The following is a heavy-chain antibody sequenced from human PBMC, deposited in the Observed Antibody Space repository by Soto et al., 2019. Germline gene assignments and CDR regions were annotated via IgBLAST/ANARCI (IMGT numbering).Heavy chain of an antibody. CDR1: GFTFTSSA. V-gene: IGHV1-18*01. J-gene: IGHJ4*02. Sequence: GASVKVSCKASGFTFTSSAVLWVRQARGQGLEWMGWISVCSGNTNYAQKLQGRVTMTTDTSTSTAYMELRSLRSDDTAVYYCARRGKGISGSYGSDYWGQGTLVTVSS. CDR2: ISVCSGNT. CDR3: ARRGKGISGSYGSDY. D-gene: IGHD1-26*01.